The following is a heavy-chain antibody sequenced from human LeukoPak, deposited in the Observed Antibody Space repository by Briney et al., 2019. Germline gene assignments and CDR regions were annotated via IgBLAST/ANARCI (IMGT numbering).Heavy chain of an antibody. D-gene: IGHD6-19*01. CDR2: IYYSGST. J-gene: IGHJ4*02. CDR1: GGSISSYY. V-gene: IGHV4-59*01. Sequence: SETLSLTCTVSGGSISSYYWSWIRQPPEKGLEWIGYIYYSGSTNYNPSLKSRVTISVDTSKSQFSLKLSSVTAADTAVYYCARGIAVPYFDYWGQGTLVTVSS. CDR3: ARGIAVPYFDY.